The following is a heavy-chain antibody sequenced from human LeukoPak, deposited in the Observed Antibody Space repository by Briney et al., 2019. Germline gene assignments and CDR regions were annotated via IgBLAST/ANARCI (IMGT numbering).Heavy chain of an antibody. J-gene: IGHJ4*02. CDR1: GFTFSTYG. D-gene: IGHD3-16*01. Sequence: GGSLRLSCAASGFTFSTYGMHWVRQAPGKGLEWVAAIWYDGSNKFYADSVKGRFTISRDNYKNTMYLQMNSLRAEDTAVYYCARGDFGVTFGGVFDYWGQGTLVTVSS. CDR2: IWYDGSNK. V-gene: IGHV3-33*01. CDR3: ARGDFGVTFGGVFDY.